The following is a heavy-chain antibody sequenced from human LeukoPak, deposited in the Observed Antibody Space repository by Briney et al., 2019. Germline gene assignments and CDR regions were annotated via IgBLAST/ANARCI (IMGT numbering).Heavy chain of an antibody. J-gene: IGHJ3*02. CDR1: GDSISSGGYY. CDR3: ARVPRTRDAFDI. V-gene: IGHV4-61*08. CDR2: IYYSGST. D-gene: IGHD2-15*01. Sequence: SETLSLTCTVSGDSISSGGYYWSWIRQPPGKGLEWIGYIYYSGSTNYNPSLKSRVTISVDTSKNQFSLKLSSVTAADTAVYYCARVPRTRDAFDIWGQGTMVTVSS.